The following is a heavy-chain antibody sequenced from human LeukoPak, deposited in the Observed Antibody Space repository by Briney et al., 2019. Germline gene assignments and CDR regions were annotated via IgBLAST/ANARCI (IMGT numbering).Heavy chain of an antibody. CDR2: ISGSGTTK. Sequence: WGSLRLSCAASGFTFSSYGMGWVRQAPGKGLEWVSAISGSGTTKYYADSVKGRFTISRDNSKNTVYMQMNTLRAEDTAVYYCARDRTWGGIGYLFDNWGLGTLVTVSS. CDR1: GFTFSSYG. V-gene: IGHV3-23*01. D-gene: IGHD3-22*01. CDR3: ARDRTWGGIGYLFDN. J-gene: IGHJ4*02.